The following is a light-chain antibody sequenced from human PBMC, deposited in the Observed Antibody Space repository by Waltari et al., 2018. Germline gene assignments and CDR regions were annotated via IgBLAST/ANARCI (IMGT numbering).Light chain of an antibody. Sequence: QSALTQPAFVSPSPGQSIPISRTGPTSHVGGYNSVSWYQQPPGKAPKLMIYDVRKGPSGVSNRFYGSKSGNTASLTISGLQAEDEADYYCSSYTSSSTVVFGGGTKLTVL. CDR3: SSYTSSSTVV. V-gene: IGLV2-14*01. CDR2: DVR. J-gene: IGLJ2*01. CDR1: TSHVGGYNS.